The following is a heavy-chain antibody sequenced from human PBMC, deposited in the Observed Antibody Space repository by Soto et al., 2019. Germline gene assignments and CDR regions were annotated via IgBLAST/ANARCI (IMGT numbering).Heavy chain of an antibody. CDR2: IIPIFGTA. V-gene: IGHV1-69*12. CDR3: ASHYDSSGYYYRGLDY. CDR1: GGTFNSYA. Sequence: QVQLVQSGAEVKKPGSSVKVSRKASGGTFNSYAISWVRQAPGQGLEWMGGIIPIFGTADYAQKFQGRVTVTAEESTSTGNMELSSLRSEDTAVYYCASHYDSSGYYYRGLDYWGQGTLVTVSS. D-gene: IGHD3-22*01. J-gene: IGHJ4*02.